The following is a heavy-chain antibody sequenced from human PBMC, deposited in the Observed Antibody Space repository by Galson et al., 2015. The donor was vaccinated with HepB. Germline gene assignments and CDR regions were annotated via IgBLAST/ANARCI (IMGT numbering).Heavy chain of an antibody. Sequence: SLRLSCAASGFTFSSYAMHWVRQAPGKGLEWLSSISGIGEYIYYADSVKGRFTISRDNAKNSLDLQMNSLRVEDTAVYYCTREGWGYYGSGSHYTDYYYKGMDVWGQGTTVTVSS. CDR1: GFTFSSYA. J-gene: IGHJ6*02. CDR3: TREGWGYYGSGSHYTDYYYKGMDV. D-gene: IGHD3-10*01. V-gene: IGHV3-21*04. CDR2: ISGIGEYI.